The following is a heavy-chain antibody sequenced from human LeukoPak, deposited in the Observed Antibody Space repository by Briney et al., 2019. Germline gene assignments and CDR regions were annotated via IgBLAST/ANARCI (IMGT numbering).Heavy chain of an antibody. V-gene: IGHV4-59*01. CDR2: VSYGGNT. CDR3: ARGLQWDLQAFDI. J-gene: IGHJ3*02. D-gene: IGHD1-26*01. CDR1: GGSINSYY. Sequence: SETLSLTCSVSGGSINSYYWSWIRQPPGKGLEWIGYVSYGGNTNYNPSLKSRVTISVDTSKNQFSLKLSSVTAADTAVYYCARGLQWDLQAFDIWGQGTMVTVSS.